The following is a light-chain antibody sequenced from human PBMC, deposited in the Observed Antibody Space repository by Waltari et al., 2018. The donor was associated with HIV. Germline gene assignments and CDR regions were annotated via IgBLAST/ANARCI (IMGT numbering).Light chain of an antibody. CDR3: GTWDSSLSAVV. CDR2: DNN. CDR1: SPNLGNNY. V-gene: IGLV1-51*01. Sequence: QSVLTQPPSVSAAPGQKVTISCSGSSPNLGNNYLSWYQQLPGTAPKLLIFDNNKRPSGIPDRFSGSKSGTSATLGITGLQTGDEADYYCGTWDSSLSAVVFGGGTKLTVL. J-gene: IGLJ2*01.